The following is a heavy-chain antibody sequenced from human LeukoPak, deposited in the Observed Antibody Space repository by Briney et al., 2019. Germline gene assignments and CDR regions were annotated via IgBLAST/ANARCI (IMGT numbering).Heavy chain of an antibody. CDR2: ISYDGSNK. J-gene: IGHJ4*02. Sequence: GRSLRLSCAASGFTFSSYAMHWVRQAPGKGLEWVAVISYDGSNKYYADSVKGRFTISRDNSKNTLYLQMNSLRAEDTAVYYCARSCTNGVYYLDYWGQGTLVTVSS. CDR3: ARSCTNGVYYLDY. D-gene: IGHD2-8*01. V-gene: IGHV3-30*01. CDR1: GFTFSSYA.